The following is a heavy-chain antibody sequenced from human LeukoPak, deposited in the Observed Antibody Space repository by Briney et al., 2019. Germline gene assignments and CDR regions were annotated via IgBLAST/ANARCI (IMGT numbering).Heavy chain of an antibody. V-gene: IGHV1-69*13. J-gene: IGHJ3*02. Sequence: GASVKVSCKASGGTFSSYAISWVRQAPGQGLGWMGGIIPIFGTANYAQKFQGRVTITADESTSTAYMELSSLRSEDTAVYYCARALNYDFWSGLGGAFDIWGQGTMVTVSS. CDR3: ARALNYDFWSGLGGAFDI. D-gene: IGHD3-3*01. CDR1: GGTFSSYA. CDR2: IIPIFGTA.